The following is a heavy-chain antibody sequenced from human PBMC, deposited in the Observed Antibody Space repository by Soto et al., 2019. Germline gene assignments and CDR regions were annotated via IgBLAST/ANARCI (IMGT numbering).Heavy chain of an antibody. D-gene: IGHD5-12*01. CDR2: ITSNGGST. Sequence: GGSLRLSCSASGFTFSSYAMHWVRQAPGKGLEYVSVITSNGGSTYYADSVKGRFTISRDNSKNTLNLQMSSLRAEDTAVYYCVKTGSSGYDWDYWGQGTLVTVSS. CDR1: GFTFSSYA. CDR3: VKTGSSGYDWDY. V-gene: IGHV3-64D*06. J-gene: IGHJ4*02.